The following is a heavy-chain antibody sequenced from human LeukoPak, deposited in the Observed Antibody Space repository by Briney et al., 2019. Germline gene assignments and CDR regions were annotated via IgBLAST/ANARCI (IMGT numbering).Heavy chain of an antibody. J-gene: IGHJ4*02. CDR3: ARHWV. Sequence: PSETLSLTCTVSGVSISSYYWSWVRQAPGKGLEWVSAISGGGDRTYYADSVKGRFTISRDNSKNTLYLQMNSLRAEDAAVYYCARHWVWGQGTLVTVSS. V-gene: IGHV3-23*01. CDR2: ISGGGDRT. CDR1: GVSISSYY. D-gene: IGHD3-16*01.